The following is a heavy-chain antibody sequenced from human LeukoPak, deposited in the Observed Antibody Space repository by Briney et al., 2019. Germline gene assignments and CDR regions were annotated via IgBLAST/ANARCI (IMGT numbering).Heavy chain of an antibody. D-gene: IGHD2-15*01. CDR1: GFTFSSYG. CDR3: ARRVGYCSGGSCYGELWFDP. Sequence: PGGSLRLSCAASGFTFSSYGMSWVRQAPGKGLEWVSAISGSGGSTYYADSVKGRFTISRDNSKNTLHLQMNSLRAEDTAVYYCARRVGYCSGGSCYGELWFDPWGQGTLVTVSS. V-gene: IGHV3-23*01. CDR2: ISGSGGST. J-gene: IGHJ5*02.